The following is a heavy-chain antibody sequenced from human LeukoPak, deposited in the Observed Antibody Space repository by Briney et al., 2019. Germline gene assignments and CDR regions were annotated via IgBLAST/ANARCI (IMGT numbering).Heavy chain of an antibody. D-gene: IGHD2-2*02. CDR3: ARDIRSYGMDV. CDR2: IYSGGST. V-gene: IGHV3-66*01. CDR1: GFTVSSNY. J-gene: IGHJ6*02. Sequence: GGSPRLSCAASGFTVSSNYMSWVRQAPGKGLEWVSVIYSGGSTYYADSVKGRFTISRDNSKNTLYLQMNSLRAEDTAVYYCARDIRSYGMDVWGQGTTVTVSS.